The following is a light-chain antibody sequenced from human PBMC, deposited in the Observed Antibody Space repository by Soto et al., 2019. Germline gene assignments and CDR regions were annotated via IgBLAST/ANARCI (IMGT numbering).Light chain of an antibody. CDR1: QSVSNNY. V-gene: IGKV3-20*01. CDR3: QQYGTLFS. CDR2: AAS. Sequence: EIVLTQSPGTLSLSPGERATLSCRASQSVSNNYLAWYQQKPGQAPRLLIYAASWRATGIPDRFSGSGSGTDFTLTISRLEPEDFAVYFCQQYGTLFSFGGGTKVEIK. J-gene: IGKJ4*01.